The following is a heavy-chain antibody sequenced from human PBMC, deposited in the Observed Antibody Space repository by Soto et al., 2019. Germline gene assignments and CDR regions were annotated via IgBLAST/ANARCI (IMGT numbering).Heavy chain of an antibody. CDR3: AKDSNKYSSSLRGRYFDY. V-gene: IGHV3-23*01. CDR2: ISGGGSNT. D-gene: IGHD4-4*01. J-gene: IGHJ4*02. Sequence: GGSLRLSCAASGLPFSSYVMAWVRQAPGKGLEWVSGISGGGSNTFYADSVKGRFTISRDNSKNTLLLQMNSLGAEDTAVYYCAKDSNKYSSSLRGRYFDYWGQGIGVTVSS. CDR1: GLPFSSYV.